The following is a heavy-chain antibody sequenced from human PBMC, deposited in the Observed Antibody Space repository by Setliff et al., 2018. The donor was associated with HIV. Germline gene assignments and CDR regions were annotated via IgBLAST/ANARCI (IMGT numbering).Heavy chain of an antibody. V-gene: IGHV3-11*05. CDR2: ISSSSLYT. Sequence: PGGSLRLSCAASGFTFSDHYMSWIRQAPGKGLEWVSSISSSSLYTDYSDSLRGRFIISRDNAKNSLYLEMTSLRADDTAVYYCVRDGGNCGGDCYPRKKPPDGFDIWGQGTMVTVSS. D-gene: IGHD2-21*02. CDR1: GFTFSDHY. J-gene: IGHJ3*02. CDR3: VRDGGNCGGDCYPRKKPPDGFDI.